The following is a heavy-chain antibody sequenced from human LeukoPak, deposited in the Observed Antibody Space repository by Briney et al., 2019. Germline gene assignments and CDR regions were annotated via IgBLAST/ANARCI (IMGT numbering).Heavy chain of an antibody. J-gene: IGHJ5*02. CDR1: GGSFSGYY. V-gene: IGHV4-59*10. Sequence: RSSETLSLTCAVYGGSFSGYYWSWIRQPAGKGLEWIGRIYTSGSTNYNPSLKSRVTMSVDTSKNQFSLKLSSVTAADTAVYYCARVGYDILTGYYKWFDPWGQGTLVTVSS. CDR2: IYTSGST. CDR3: ARVGYDILTGYYKWFDP. D-gene: IGHD3-9*01.